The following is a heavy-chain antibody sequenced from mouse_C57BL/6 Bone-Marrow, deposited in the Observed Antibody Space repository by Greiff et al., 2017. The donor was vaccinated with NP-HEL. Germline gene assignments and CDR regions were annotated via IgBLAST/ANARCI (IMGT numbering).Heavy chain of an antibody. D-gene: IGHD6-1*01. CDR2: ISDGGSYT. CDR3: AREGSYYWYFDV. J-gene: IGHJ1*03. Sequence: EVKLVESGGGLVKPGGSLKLSCAASGFTFSSYAMSWVRQTPEKRLEWVATISDGGSYTYYPDNVKGRSTISRDNAKNNLYLQMSHLKSEDTAMYYCAREGSYYWYFDVWGTGTTVTVSS. V-gene: IGHV5-4*01. CDR1: GFTFSSYA.